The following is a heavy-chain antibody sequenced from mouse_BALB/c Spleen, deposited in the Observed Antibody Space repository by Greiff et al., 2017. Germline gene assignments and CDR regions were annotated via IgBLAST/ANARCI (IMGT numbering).Heavy chain of an antibody. J-gene: IGHJ2*01. D-gene: IGHD4-1*01. CDR2: INPSTGYT. CDR3: AREGDWDVVWDY. V-gene: IGHV1-7*01. Sequence: QVQLQQSGAELAKPGASVKMSCKASGYTFTSYWMYWVKQRPGQGLEWIGYINPSTGYTEYNQKFKDKATLTADKSSSTAYMQLSSLTSEDSAVYYCAREGDWDVVWDYWGQGTTLTVSS. CDR1: GYTFTSYW.